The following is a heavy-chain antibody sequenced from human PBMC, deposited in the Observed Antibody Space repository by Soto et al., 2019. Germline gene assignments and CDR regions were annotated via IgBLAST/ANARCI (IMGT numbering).Heavy chain of an antibody. V-gene: IGHV4-59*02. CDR3: AGRDYGHDY. J-gene: IGHJ4*02. CDR2: IYYSGST. CDR1: GVSVSSYY. Sequence: SETLSLTCSVSGVSVSSYYWSWIRQPPGKGLEWIGYIYYSGSTNYNPSLKSRVTISVDTSKNQFSLKLSFVTAADTAVYYCAGRDYGHDYWGQGTLVTVSS. D-gene: IGHD3-10*01.